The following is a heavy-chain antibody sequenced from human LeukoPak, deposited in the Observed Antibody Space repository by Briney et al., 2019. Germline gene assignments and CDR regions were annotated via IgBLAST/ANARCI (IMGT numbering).Heavy chain of an antibody. Sequence: GALVKLSCKASGYTFTGYYMHWVRQAPGQGLEWMGWINPNSGGTNYAQKFQGRVTMTRDTSISTAYMELSRLRSDDTAVYYCARDTARITIFGVAKYMDVWGKGTTVTVSS. CDR2: INPNSGGT. CDR1: GYTFTGYY. CDR3: ARDTARITIFGVAKYMDV. V-gene: IGHV1-2*02. D-gene: IGHD3-3*01. J-gene: IGHJ6*03.